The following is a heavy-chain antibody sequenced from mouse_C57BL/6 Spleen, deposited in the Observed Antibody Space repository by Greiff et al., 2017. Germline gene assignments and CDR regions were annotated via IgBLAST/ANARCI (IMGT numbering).Heavy chain of an antibody. J-gene: IGHJ2*01. CDR1: GYTFTSYW. V-gene: IGHV1-5*01. D-gene: IGHD2-3*01. CDR3: TRSIYDGYPYFDY. CDR2: IYPGNSDT. Sequence: EVQLQQSGTVLARPGASVKMSCKTSGYTFTSYWMHWVKQRPGQGLEWIGAIYPGNSDTSYNQKFKGKAKLTAVTSASTAYMELSSLTNEDSAVYYCTRSIYDGYPYFDYWGQGTTLTVSS.